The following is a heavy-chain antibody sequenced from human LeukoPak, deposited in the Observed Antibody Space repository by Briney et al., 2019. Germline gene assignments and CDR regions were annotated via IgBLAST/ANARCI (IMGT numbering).Heavy chain of an antibody. CDR2: IGATGDT. Sequence: TGGSLRLSCAASGLTFSSYDMHWVRQPPGAGLEWVSKIGATGDTYYAGSVKGRFTITRENAKKSLYLQMSSLRVEDTAVYFCARDLNLGPDDYWGQGTLVTVSS. CDR1: GLTFSSYD. CDR3: ARDLNLGPDDY. D-gene: IGHD1-7*01. V-gene: IGHV3-13*01. J-gene: IGHJ4*02.